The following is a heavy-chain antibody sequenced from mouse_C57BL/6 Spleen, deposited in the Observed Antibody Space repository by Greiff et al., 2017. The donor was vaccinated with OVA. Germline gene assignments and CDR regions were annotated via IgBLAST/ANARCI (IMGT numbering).Heavy chain of an antibody. CDR1: GYSITSGYD. J-gene: IGHJ1*03. CDR3: ARASTVVPHWYFDV. D-gene: IGHD1-1*01. Sequence: ESGPGMVKPSQSLSLTCTVTGYSITSGYDWHWIRHFPGNKLEWMGYISYSGSTNYNPSLKSRISITHDTSKNHFFLKLNSVTTEDTATYYCARASTVVPHWYFDVWGTGTTVTVSS. V-gene: IGHV3-1*01. CDR2: ISYSGST.